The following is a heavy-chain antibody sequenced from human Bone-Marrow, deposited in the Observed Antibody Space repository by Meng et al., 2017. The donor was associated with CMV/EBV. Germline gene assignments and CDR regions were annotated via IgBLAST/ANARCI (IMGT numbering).Heavy chain of an antibody. CDR3: ARDRGYSSSRRIKDYYYGMDV. D-gene: IGHD6-13*01. V-gene: IGHV4-59*01. CDR2: IYNSGST. J-gene: IGHJ6*02. CDR1: GGVISNYY. Sequence: SETLSLTCSVSGGVISNYYWSWIRQPPGKGLEWIGYIYNSGSTNNNTSLKSRLFISVDTSKNQFSLRVSSVTAADTAVYYCARDRGYSSSRRIKDYYYGMDVWGQGTTVTVSS.